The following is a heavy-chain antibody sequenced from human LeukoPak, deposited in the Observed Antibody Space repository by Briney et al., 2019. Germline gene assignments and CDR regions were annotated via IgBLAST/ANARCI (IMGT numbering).Heavy chain of an antibody. D-gene: IGHD4-17*01. CDR1: GFTFSSYW. V-gene: IGHV3-74*01. Sequence: PGGPLRLSCTASGFTFSSYWMHWVRQSPGKGLVWVSRITSDGSSTSYADSVKRRFTISRDNAKNTLYPQMNSLSAEDTAVYYCARVRLRGDNWFDPWGQGTLVTVSS. CDR2: ITSDGSST. CDR3: ARVRLRGDNWFDP. J-gene: IGHJ5*02.